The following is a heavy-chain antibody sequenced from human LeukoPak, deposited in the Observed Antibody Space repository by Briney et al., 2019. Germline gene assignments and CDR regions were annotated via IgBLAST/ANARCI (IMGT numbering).Heavy chain of an antibody. D-gene: IGHD6-13*01. CDR2: IYYSGST. V-gene: IGHV4-39*07. CDR1: GGSISSSSYY. Sequence: SETLSLTCTVSGGSISSSSYYWGWIRQPPGKGLEWIGSIYYSGSTYYNPSLKSRVTISVDTSKNQFSLKLSSVTAADTAVYYCARTLPRGSRYWYFDLWGRGTLVTVSS. CDR3: ARTLPRGSRYWYFDL. J-gene: IGHJ2*01.